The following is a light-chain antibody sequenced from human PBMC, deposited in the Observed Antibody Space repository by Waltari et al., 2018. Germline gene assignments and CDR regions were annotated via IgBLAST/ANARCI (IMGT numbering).Light chain of an antibody. CDR3: QQYGSSPQT. CDR1: HSVTSDY. Sequence: ENVLTQSPGNLSLSPGERATLSCRASHSVTSDYVAWYQHKPGPAPRLLIYGAYPRATGIPDRFSASGSGSDFALTISGLEPEDFAVYYCQQYGSSPQTFGQGTKVEIK. J-gene: IGKJ1*01. V-gene: IGKV3-20*01. CDR2: GAY.